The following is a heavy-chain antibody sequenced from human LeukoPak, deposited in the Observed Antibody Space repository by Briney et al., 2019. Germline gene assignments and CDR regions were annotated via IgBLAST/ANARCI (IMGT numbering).Heavy chain of an antibody. CDR2: ISISSSYI. D-gene: IGHD5-12*01. CDR1: GVTFSTYS. Sequence: SWGXXGVTFSTYSXNWVCQATGKGRXWVSSISISSSYIYYADSVKGGFTIYRDNAKNSLYLQMNSLRAEDTAVYYCARDVYSGYNSIYAFHIWGQGTMVTVSS. V-gene: IGHV3-21*01. J-gene: IGHJ3*02. CDR3: ARDVYSGYNSIYAFHI.